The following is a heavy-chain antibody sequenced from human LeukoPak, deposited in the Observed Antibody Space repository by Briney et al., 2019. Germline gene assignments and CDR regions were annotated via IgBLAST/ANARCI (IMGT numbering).Heavy chain of an antibody. V-gene: IGHV4-34*01. Sequence: SETLSLTCGVYGWSFSGYYWNWIRQPPGKGLEWIGEINHSGSTNYYPSLKSRVIMSVDTSKNQFSLKLNSVTAADTAVYYCARDADGIVEYWGQGTLVTVSS. CDR2: INHSGST. D-gene: IGHD1-14*01. CDR1: GWSFSGYY. CDR3: ARDADGIVEY. J-gene: IGHJ4*02.